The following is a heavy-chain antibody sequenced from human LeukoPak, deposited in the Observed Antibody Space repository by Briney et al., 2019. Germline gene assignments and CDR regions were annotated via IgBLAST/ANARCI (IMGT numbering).Heavy chain of an antibody. V-gene: IGHV4-30-4*02. CDR3: ARVDSSSWYEIDY. CDR2: IYYSGST. J-gene: IGHJ4*02. CDR1: GDSITSRDYY. Sequence: SETLSLTCSVSGDSITSRDYYWSWIRQPPGKGLEWIGYIYYSGSTSYNPSLKSRVTISVDTSKNQFSLKLSSVTAADTAVYYCARVDSSSWYEIDYWGQGTLVTVSS. D-gene: IGHD6-13*01.